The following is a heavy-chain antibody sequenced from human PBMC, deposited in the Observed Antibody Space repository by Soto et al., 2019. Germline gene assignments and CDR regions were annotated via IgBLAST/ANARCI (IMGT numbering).Heavy chain of an antibody. CDR3: ARVSYFDSGGFFYYFDY. J-gene: IGHJ4*02. Sequence: SETLSLTCTVSGYSISSGYYWGWIRQPPGRGLQWIGNMYHSGNTYYNPSLKSRVTISVDTSKNQFSLKLRSVTAADEAVYYCARVSYFDSGGFFYYFDYWGQGALVTVSS. V-gene: IGHV4-38-2*02. CDR1: GYSISSGYY. D-gene: IGHD3-22*01. CDR2: MYHSGNT.